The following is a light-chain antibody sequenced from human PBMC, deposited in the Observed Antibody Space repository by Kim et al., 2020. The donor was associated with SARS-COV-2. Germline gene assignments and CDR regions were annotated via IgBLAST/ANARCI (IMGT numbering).Light chain of an antibody. CDR1: QSVSSN. J-gene: IGKJ4*01. CDR2: GAS. V-gene: IGKV3-15*01. CDR3: KQYNNWPLT. Sequence: SVSPGESATLSCRASQSVSSNLAWYQQKPGQAPRPLIYGASTRATGLPARFSGSGSGTEFTLTISSLQSEDFAVYYCKQYNNWPLTFGGGTKLEIK.